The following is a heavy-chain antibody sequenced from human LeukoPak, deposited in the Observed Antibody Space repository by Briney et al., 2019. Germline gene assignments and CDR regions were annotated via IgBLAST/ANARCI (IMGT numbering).Heavy chain of an antibody. J-gene: IGHJ4*02. CDR1: GYSFTDYW. CDR2: IDPSDSYT. Sequence: GESLKISCQSSGYSFTDYWIVWVRQVPGKGLEWMGRIDPSDSYTTYSPSFQGHVTISADKSISTAYLQWSSLKASDTAMYYCASITNYGSGSYYSLSFDSWGQGTLVTVSS. CDR3: ASITNYGSGSYYSLSFDS. V-gene: IGHV5-10-1*01. D-gene: IGHD3-10*01.